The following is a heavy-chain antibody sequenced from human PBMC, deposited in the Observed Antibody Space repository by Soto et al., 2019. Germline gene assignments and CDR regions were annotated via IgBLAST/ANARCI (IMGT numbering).Heavy chain of an antibody. CDR1: GDSVSSNSAA. CDR3: ARFVLTFVRTYRDYYSHYYMDV. V-gene: IGHV6-1*01. D-gene: IGHD3-10*01. J-gene: IGHJ6*03. CDR2: TYYRSKWYN. Sequence: SQTLSLTCAISGDSVSSNSAAWNWIRQSPSRDIEWLGRTYYRSKWYNDYAVSVKSRITINTDTSKNQFSLQLNSVTPEDTVVYFFARFVLTFVRTYRDYYSHYYMDVWGKETTITVSS.